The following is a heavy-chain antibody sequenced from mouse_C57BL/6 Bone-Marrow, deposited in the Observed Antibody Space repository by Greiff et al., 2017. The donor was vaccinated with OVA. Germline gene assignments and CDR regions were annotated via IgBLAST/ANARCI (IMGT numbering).Heavy chain of an antibody. J-gene: IGHJ2*01. CDR3: ARGGREWSFDY. CDR1: GYTFTSYW. CDR2: IHPNSGST. V-gene: IGHV1-64*01. Sequence: HVQLQQPWAELVKPGASVTLSCKASGYTFTSYWMHWVKQRPGQGLEWIGMIHPNSGSTNYNEKFKSKATLTVDKSSSKAYMQLSSLTSEDSAVYYCARGGREWSFDYWGQGTTLTVSS. D-gene: IGHD1-1*02.